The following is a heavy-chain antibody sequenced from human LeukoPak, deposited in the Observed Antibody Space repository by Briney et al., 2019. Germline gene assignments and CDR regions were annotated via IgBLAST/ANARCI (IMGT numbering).Heavy chain of an antibody. CDR1: GLTFSSYA. J-gene: IGHJ4*02. D-gene: IGHD6-13*01. CDR3: ASRPARAAGAYFDY. V-gene: IGHV3-30-3*01. Sequence: GGSLRLSCAASGLTFSSYAMHWVRQAPGKGLEWVAVISYDGSNKYYADSVKGRFTISRDNSKNTLYLQMNSLRAEDTAVYYCASRPARAAGAYFDYWGQGTLVTVSS. CDR2: ISYDGSNK.